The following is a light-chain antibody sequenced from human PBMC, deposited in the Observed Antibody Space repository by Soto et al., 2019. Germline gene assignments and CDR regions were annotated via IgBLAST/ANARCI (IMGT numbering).Light chain of an antibody. Sequence: EIVLTQSPGTLSLSPGERATLSCMASQTVRTNYLAWFQHKPGQAPRLLIYGASSRATGIPDRFSGSGSGTDFTLTINRLEPEDFAVYFCQQYSDSPLTFGGGTKVEIK. V-gene: IGKV3-20*01. CDR1: QTVRTNY. CDR2: GAS. J-gene: IGKJ4*01. CDR3: QQYSDSPLT.